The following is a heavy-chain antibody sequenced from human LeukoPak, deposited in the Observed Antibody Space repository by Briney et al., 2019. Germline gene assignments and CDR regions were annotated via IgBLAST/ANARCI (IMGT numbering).Heavy chain of an antibody. CDR1: GFTFSTYG. V-gene: IGHV3-30*05. CDR2: ISYDGSNK. J-gene: IGHJ4*02. D-gene: IGHD2-21*01. CDR3: AKDIVGVTAARGSVGPIDN. Sequence: GGSLRLSCAASGFTFSTYGMHWVRQAPGKGLEWVAVISYDGSNKYYADSVKGWFTISRDNSKNTLYLEMNSLRAEGTAVYYCAKDIVGVTAARGSVGPIDNWGQGTLVTVSS.